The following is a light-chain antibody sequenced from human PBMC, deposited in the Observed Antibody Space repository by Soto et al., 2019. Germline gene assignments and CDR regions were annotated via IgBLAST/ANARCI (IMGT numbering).Light chain of an antibody. CDR1: QSIRSW. Sequence: DIQMNQSPSTLSASVGDRVTITCRASQSIRSWLAWYQQKPGKAPRLLIYKASSLESGVPSRFSGSGSGTEFTLTISSLQPDDSATYYCQQYDSYCTFGGGTKVDSK. J-gene: IGKJ4*01. CDR2: KAS. V-gene: IGKV1-5*03. CDR3: QQYDSYCT.